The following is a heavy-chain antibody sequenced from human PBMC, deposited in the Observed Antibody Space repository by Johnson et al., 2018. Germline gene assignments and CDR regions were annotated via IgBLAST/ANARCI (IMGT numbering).Heavy chain of an antibody. J-gene: IGHJ3*02. D-gene: IGHD2-21*02. Sequence: QVQLVQSGAEVKKPGSSVKVSCKASGGTFSSYAISWVRQAPGQGLEWMGGIIPIFGAANYAQKFQGRITITADESTSPASRDLSSLRSEDTAVYYCARNGKHNVVVTSISAFDIWGQGTMVTVSS. CDR1: GGTFSSYA. V-gene: IGHV1-69*12. CDR2: IIPIFGAA. CDR3: ARNGKHNVVVTSISAFDI.